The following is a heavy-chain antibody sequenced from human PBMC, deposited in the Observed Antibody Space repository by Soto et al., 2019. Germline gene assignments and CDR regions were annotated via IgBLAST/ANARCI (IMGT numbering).Heavy chain of an antibody. J-gene: IGHJ3*02. D-gene: IGHD3-16*02. CDR2: IWYDGSNK. CDR1: GFTFSSYG. CDR3: ARDSYRSGAFDI. V-gene: IGHV3-33*01. Sequence: PGGSLRLSCAASGFTFSSYGMHWVRQAPGKGLGWVAVIWYDGSNKYYADSVKGRFTISRDNSKNTLCLQMNSLRAEDTAVYYCARDSYRSGAFDIWGQGTMVTVSS.